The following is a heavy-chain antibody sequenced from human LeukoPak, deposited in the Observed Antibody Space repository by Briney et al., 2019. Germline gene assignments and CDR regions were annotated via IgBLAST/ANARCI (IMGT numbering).Heavy chain of an antibody. CDR2: INHSGST. V-gene: IGHV4-34*01. D-gene: IGHD1-1*01. Sequence: PSETLSLTCAVYGGSFSGYYWSWIRQPPGKGLEWIGEINHSGSTNYNPSLKSRVTISVDTSKNQFSLKLSSVTAADTAVYYCARGGPGPTTYWGQGTLVTVSS. CDR1: GGSFSGYY. CDR3: ARGGPGPTTY. J-gene: IGHJ4*02.